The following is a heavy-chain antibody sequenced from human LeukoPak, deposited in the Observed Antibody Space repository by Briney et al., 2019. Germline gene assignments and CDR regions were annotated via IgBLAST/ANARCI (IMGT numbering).Heavy chain of an antibody. J-gene: IGHJ5*02. CDR2: INPNSGGT. Sequence: ASVKVSCKASGYTFTGYYMHLGRQAPGQGLEWMGWINPNSGGTNYAQKLQGRVTMTRDTSISTPYMELSRLRSDDTAVYYCARDPYSYGDNWFDPWGQGTLVTVSS. V-gene: IGHV1-2*02. CDR1: GYTFTGYY. D-gene: IGHD5-18*01. CDR3: ARDPYSYGDNWFDP.